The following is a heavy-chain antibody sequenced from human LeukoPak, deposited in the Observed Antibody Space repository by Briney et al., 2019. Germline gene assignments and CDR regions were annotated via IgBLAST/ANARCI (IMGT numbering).Heavy chain of an antibody. Sequence: SETLSLTCAVSGYSISSGCYWGWIRQPPGKGLEWIGSIYHSGSTYYNPSLKSRVTISVDTSKNQFSLKLSSVTAADTAVYYCARQVQDYYDSSGYYFDYWGQGTLVTVSS. CDR3: ARQVQDYYDSSGYYFDY. D-gene: IGHD3-22*01. CDR1: GYSISSGCY. V-gene: IGHV4-38-2*01. CDR2: IYHSGST. J-gene: IGHJ4*02.